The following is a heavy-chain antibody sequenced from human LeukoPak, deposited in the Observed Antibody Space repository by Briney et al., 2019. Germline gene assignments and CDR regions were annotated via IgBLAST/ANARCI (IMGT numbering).Heavy chain of an antibody. J-gene: IGHJ6*02. CDR3: ARTSGSYAGRYYYGMDV. CDR1: GFTFSSYW. CDR2: IKQDGSEK. V-gene: IGHV3-7*03. Sequence: GVSLRLSCAASGFTFSSYWMSWVRQAPGKGLEWVAHIKQDGSEKYYVDSVEGRFTISRDNAKNSLYLQMNNLRAEDTAVYYCARTSGSYAGRYYYGMDVWGQGTTVTVSS. D-gene: IGHD1-26*01.